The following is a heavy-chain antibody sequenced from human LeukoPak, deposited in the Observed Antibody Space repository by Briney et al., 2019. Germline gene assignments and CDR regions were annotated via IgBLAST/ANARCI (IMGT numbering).Heavy chain of an antibody. V-gene: IGHV3-23*01. J-gene: IGHJ4*02. CDR1: GFTFSSYA. Sequence: GGSLRLSCAASGFTFSSYAMSWVRQAPGEGLEWVSAISGSGGSTYYADSVKGRFTIPRDNSKNTLYLQMNSLRAEDTAVHYCAKDGRMYRHYYFDCWGQGTLVTVSS. D-gene: IGHD1-26*01. CDR3: AKDGRMYRHYYFDC. CDR2: ISGSGGST.